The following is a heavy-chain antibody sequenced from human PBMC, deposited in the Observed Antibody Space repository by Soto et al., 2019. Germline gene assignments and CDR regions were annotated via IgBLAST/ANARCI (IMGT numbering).Heavy chain of an antibody. CDR1: GFTVSSNY. CDR2: IYSGGST. J-gene: IGHJ5*01. CDR3: ARGRGGYSSSWYDF. Sequence: EVQLVESGGGLIQPGGSLRLSCAASGFTVSSNYMNWVRQAPGKGLEWVSVIYSGGSTYYAESVKGRFTISRDNSKNTRYLQRNSLRAEDTAVYYCARGRGGYSSSWYDFWGQGTLGTGSS. V-gene: IGHV3-53*01. D-gene: IGHD6-13*01.